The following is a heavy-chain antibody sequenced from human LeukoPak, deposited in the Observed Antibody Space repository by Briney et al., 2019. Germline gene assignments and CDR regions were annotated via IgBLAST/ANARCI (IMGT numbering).Heavy chain of an antibody. Sequence: GGSLRLSCAASGFTFSSYAMSWVRQAPGKGLEWVSAISGSGGSTYYADSVKGRFTISRDNSKNTLYLQMNSLRAEDTAVYYCAKGDILTYYYYGMDVWGQGTTVTVSS. D-gene: IGHD3-9*01. CDR3: AKGDILTYYYYGMDV. V-gene: IGHV3-23*01. J-gene: IGHJ6*02. CDR2: ISGSGGST. CDR1: GFTFSSYA.